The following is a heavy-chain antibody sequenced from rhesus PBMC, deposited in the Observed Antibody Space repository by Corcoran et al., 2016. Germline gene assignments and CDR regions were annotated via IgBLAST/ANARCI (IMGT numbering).Heavy chain of an antibody. V-gene: IGHV4-169*01. Sequence: QLQLQESGPGLVKPSETLSVTCAVSGGSISSSYWSWIRQAPGKGLEWIGYIYGSGSTTNYNPSLKSRFTLSVDTSKNQLSLKLSSVTTADTAVYYCARPYSGSWTLFDYWGQGVLVTVSS. J-gene: IGHJ4*01. CDR3: ARPYSGSWTLFDY. D-gene: IGHD6-25*01. CDR2: IYGSGSTT. CDR1: GGSISSSY.